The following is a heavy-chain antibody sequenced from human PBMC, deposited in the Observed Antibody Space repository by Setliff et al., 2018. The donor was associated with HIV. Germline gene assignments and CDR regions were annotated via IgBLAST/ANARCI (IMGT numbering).Heavy chain of an antibody. Sequence: SETLSLTCTVSGGSISSYCWNWIRQPPGKGLEWIGYIFASGSSLYNPSLQSRVSISLDTSKNQFSLKLSSVTAADTAVYYCARHSPSDYWGQGTLVTVSS. CDR1: GGSISSYC. J-gene: IGHJ4*02. V-gene: IGHV4-4*09. CDR3: ARHSPSDY. CDR2: IFASGSS.